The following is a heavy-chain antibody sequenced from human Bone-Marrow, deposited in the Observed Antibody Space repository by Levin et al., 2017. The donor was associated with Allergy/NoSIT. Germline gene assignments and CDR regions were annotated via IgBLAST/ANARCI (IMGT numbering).Heavy chain of an antibody. Sequence: ASVKVSCKVSGESLTELSMHWVRQAPGKGLEWMGGFDSEDGETIYAQHLQGRVTMTEDTSTHTAYMEVSSLRSDDTAMYYCATTGPNHRDAFDVWGQGTMVTVSS. CDR3: ATTGPNHRDAFDV. D-gene: IGHD1-1*01. CDR2: FDSEDGET. CDR1: GESLTELS. V-gene: IGHV1-24*01. J-gene: IGHJ3*01.